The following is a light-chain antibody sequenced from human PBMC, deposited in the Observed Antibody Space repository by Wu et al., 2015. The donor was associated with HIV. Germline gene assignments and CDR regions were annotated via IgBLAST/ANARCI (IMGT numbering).Light chain of an antibody. CDR1: QSISTW. CDR2: KAS. V-gene: IGKV1-5*03. Sequence: DIQMTQSPSTLSASVGDRVTITCRASQSISTWLAWYQQKPGKAPKLLIYKASSLESGVPSRFSGGGSGTEFTLTISSLQPDDFATYYCQQYNSYSSFGPGTKLNIK. J-gene: IGKJ3*01. CDR3: QQYNSYSS.